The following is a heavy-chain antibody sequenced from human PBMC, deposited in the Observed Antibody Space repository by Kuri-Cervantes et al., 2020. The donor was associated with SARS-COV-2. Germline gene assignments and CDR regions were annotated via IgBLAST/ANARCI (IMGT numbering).Heavy chain of an antibody. D-gene: IGHD3-10*01. V-gene: IGHV4-61*08. J-gene: IGHJ4*02. CDR3: ARVGGNWELPFDY. CDR2: IYYSGST. CDR1: GGSISSGGYY. Sequence: SETLSLTCTVSGGSISSGGYYWSWIRQPPGKGLEWIGYIYYSGSTNYNPSLKSRVTISVDTSKNQFSLKLSSGTAADTAVYYCARVGGNWELPFDYWGQGTLVTVSS.